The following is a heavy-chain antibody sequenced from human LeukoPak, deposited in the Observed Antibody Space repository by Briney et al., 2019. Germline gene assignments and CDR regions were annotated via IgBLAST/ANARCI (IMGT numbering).Heavy chain of an antibody. CDR2: INHSGST. Sequence: PSETXSLTXAXXXXXXSGYYWSWIRXPPGKGLEWIGEINHSGSTNYNPSLKSRVTISVDTSKNQFSLKLSSVTAADTAVYYCARLIAAAGTSYWGQGTLVTVSS. J-gene: IGHJ4*02. D-gene: IGHD6-13*01. CDR1: XXXXSGYY. V-gene: IGHV4-34*01. CDR3: ARLIAAAGTSY.